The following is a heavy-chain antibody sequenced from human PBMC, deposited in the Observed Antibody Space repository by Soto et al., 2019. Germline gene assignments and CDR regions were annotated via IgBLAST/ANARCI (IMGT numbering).Heavy chain of an antibody. V-gene: IGHV4-34*01. CDR2: INESGST. J-gene: IGHJ4*02. CDR1: GQSFSGHS. D-gene: IGHD1-1*01. Sequence: QVQLQQWGAGLVKPSETLSLSCAVYGQSFSGHSWAWIRQPPGKGLEWIGEINESGSTYYNPSLNSRVTISTDTSKNQLSLKLSSVSAADTAAYFCARGSGIVALPGELEDVNYDYWGQGTLVNVSS. CDR3: ARGSGIVALPGELEDVNYDY.